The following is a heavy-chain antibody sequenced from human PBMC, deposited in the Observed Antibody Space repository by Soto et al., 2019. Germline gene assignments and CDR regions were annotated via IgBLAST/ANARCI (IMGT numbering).Heavy chain of an antibody. J-gene: IGHJ3*01. Sequence: EVQLLESGGGLVQPGGTLRLSCAASGFTFGNFAMSWVRQPPGGGLEWVGGISGSGARTYFAVSVKGRFTLSRDNSKNTLSLQMGSLRAEDTAVYHCVKGGVYESRGYYYIAVHVWCPGTVVTVSS. CDR2: ISGSGART. D-gene: IGHD3-22*01. CDR3: VKGGVYESRGYYYIAVHV. CDR1: GFTFGNFA. V-gene: IGHV3-23*01.